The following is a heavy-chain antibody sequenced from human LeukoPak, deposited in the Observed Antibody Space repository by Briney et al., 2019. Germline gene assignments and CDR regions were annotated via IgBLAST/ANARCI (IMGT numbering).Heavy chain of an antibody. J-gene: IGHJ4*02. CDR3: AKEGRSLQTY. CDR1: GLTFSSYD. Sequence: GGSLRLSCAASGLTFSSYDMHWVRQAPGKGLEWVSSIGATGDTYYTDSVKGRFTISRENAKKSLYLQVSSLRVEDTAVYYCAKEGRSLQTYWGQGTLVTVSS. D-gene: IGHD5-24*01. CDR2: IGATGDT. V-gene: IGHV3-13*01.